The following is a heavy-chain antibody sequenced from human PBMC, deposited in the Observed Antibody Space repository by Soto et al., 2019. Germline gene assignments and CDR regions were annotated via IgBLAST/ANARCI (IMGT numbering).Heavy chain of an antibody. CDR3: ASLSGWYDY. CDR1: GLTFSSYA. V-gene: IGHV3-23*01. D-gene: IGHD6-19*01. Sequence: EVQLLESGGGLVQPGGSLRLSCAASGLTFSSYAMTWVRQASGKGLEWVSTIGGSGGSTYYGDSVERRFTISRDNSKNMLYLQMNSLRAEDTVLYYRASLSGWYDYWGQGTLVTVSS. CDR2: IGGSGGST. J-gene: IGHJ4*02.